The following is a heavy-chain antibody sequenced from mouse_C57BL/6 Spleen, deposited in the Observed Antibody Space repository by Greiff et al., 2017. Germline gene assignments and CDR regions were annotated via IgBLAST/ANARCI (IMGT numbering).Heavy chain of an antibody. CDR2: INYDGSST. CDR3: SRSLDGYYEGYFDV. V-gene: IGHV5-16*01. D-gene: IGHD2-3*01. J-gene: IGHJ1*03. Sequence: EVMLVESEGGLVQPGSSMTLSCTASGFTFSDYYMAWVRQVPEKGLEWVANINYDGSSTYYLDSLKSRFIISRDNAKNILYLQMSSLKSEDTATYYCSRSLDGYYEGYFDVWGTGTTVTVSS. CDR1: GFTFSDYY.